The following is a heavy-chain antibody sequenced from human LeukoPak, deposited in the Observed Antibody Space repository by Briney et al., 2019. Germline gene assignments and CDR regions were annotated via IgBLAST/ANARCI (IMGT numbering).Heavy chain of an antibody. V-gene: IGHV3-21*06. CDR2: IGPTGSDR. CDR3: ATETNGRHYDY. Sequence: PGGSLRLSCTASGLTFSTSGFNWLRQAPGKGLEWVASIGPTGSDRYHADSIKGRFTISRDNANNFLYLQMNSLRAEDTAVYYCATETNGRHYDYWGQGTLLTVSS. J-gene: IGHJ4*02. CDR1: GLTFSTSG. D-gene: IGHD1-14*01.